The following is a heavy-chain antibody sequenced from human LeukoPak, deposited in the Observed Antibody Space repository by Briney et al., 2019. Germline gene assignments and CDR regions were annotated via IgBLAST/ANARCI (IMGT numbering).Heavy chain of an antibody. V-gene: IGHV3-7*01. CDR2: IKEDGSRK. CDR1: GFTFSNSW. D-gene: IGHD6-19*01. J-gene: IGHJ4*02. Sequence: GGSLRLSCAASGFTFSNSWMTWVRQAPGKGLEWVANIKEDGSRKNYVDSVKGRFTISRDNAKNSLYLQMNSLRAEDTALYYCARWGHTSGWYYFDYWGQGTLVTVSS. CDR3: ARWGHTSGWYYFDY.